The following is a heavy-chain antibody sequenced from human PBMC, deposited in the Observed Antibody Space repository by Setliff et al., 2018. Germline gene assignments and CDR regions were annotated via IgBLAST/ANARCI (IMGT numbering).Heavy chain of an antibody. CDR1: GYIFSSYG. D-gene: IGHD4-17*01. Sequence: ASVKVSCKASGYIFSSYGINWVRQAPGQGLEWMGWISAYARKFQGRVIMTTDTSTNTAYMELRSLRSDDTAVYYCVRDAGWQYDDYAGVYFPHWGQGTLVTVSS. J-gene: IGHJ1*01. CDR2: ISA. V-gene: IGHV1-18*01. CDR3: VRDAGWQYDDYAGVYFPH.